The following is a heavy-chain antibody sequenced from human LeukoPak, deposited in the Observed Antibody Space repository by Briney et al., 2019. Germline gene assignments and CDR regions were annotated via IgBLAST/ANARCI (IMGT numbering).Heavy chain of an antibody. J-gene: IGHJ4*02. D-gene: IGHD2-15*01. CDR3: ASSRQNRRYCSGGSCNPFDY. CDR1: GGSISSSSYY. V-gene: IGHV4-39*06. Sequence: SETLSLTCTVSGGSISSSSYYWGWLRQPPGKGLEWIGSIYYSGSTYYNPSLKSRVTISVDTSKNQFPLKLSSVTAADTAVYYCASSRQNRRYCSGGSCNPFDYWGQGTLVTVSS. CDR2: IYYSGST.